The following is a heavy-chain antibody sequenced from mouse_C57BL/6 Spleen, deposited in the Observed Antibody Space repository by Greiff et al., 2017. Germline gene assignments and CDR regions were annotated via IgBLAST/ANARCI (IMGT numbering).Heavy chain of an antibody. V-gene: IGHV3-6*01. CDR1: GYSITSGYY. D-gene: IGHD2-4*01. CDR3: ARVYDYDGVFAY. J-gene: IGHJ3*01. Sequence: VQLQQSGPGLVKPSQSLSLTCSVTGYSITSGYYWNWIRQFPGNKLEWMGYISYDGSNNYNPSLKNRISITRDTSKNQFFLKLNSVTTEDTATYYCARVYDYDGVFAYWGQGTLVTVSA. CDR2: ISYDGSN.